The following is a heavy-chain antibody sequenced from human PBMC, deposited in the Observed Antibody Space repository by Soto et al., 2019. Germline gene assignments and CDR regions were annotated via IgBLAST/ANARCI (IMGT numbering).Heavy chain of an antibody. V-gene: IGHV4-59*08. D-gene: IGHD6-13*01. CDR3: ARRYSSAFDI. Sequence: QVQLQESGPGLVKPSETLSLTCTVSGGSISSYYWSWIRQPPGKGLEWIGYIYYSGSTNYNPSIKSRVPISVDTSKNQFSLKLRSVTAADTAVYYCARRYSSAFDIWGQGTMVTVSS. CDR2: IYYSGST. J-gene: IGHJ3*02. CDR1: GGSISSYY.